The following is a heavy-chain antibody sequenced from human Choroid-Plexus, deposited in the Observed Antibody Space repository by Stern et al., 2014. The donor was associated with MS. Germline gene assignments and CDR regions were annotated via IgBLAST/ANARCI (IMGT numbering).Heavy chain of an antibody. V-gene: IGHV3-30*18. CDR1: GFTFGSWA. D-gene: IGHD2/OR15-2a*01. Sequence: VQLVESGGGVVQPGRPLRLSCVASGFTFGSWAMHWVLQAPGKGLEWGAGVSYDGSNKYYADSVKGRFTISRDNSQNTLYMQMSSLRPEDTAVYYCAKDRQYLTYFFDHWGQGSLVTVSS. CDR2: VSYDGSNK. CDR3: AKDRQYLTYFFDH. J-gene: IGHJ5*02.